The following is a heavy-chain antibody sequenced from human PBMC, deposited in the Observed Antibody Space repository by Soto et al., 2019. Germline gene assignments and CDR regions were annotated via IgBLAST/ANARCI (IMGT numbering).Heavy chain of an antibody. Sequence: SVKASCKVPGYKFPGHYMHWALQGPGRGPARTGWWPSNGVCTNYAQKITSRVTMPRDTSISTAYMEPSSLRADDTAVYYCASLAYCGGDCYPDPYSFDIWGQGTMVTVS. CDR1: GYKFPGHY. V-gene: IGHV1-2*02. CDR2: WPSNGVCT. J-gene: IGHJ3*02. CDR3: ASLAYCGGDCYPDPYSFDI. D-gene: IGHD2-21*02.